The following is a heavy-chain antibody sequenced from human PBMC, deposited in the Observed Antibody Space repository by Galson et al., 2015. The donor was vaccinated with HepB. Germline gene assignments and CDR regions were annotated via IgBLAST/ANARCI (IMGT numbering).Heavy chain of an antibody. CDR1: GFTFSGSA. CDR3: TRLGDFSGYSSS. Sequence: RLSCAASGFTFSGSAIHWVRQASGKGLEWVGRIRSKASDYATAYAASVKGRFTISRDDSKNTAFLHMNSLKTEDTAVYYCTRLGDFSGYSSSWGQGTLVTVSS. D-gene: IGHD6-13*01. V-gene: IGHV3-73*01. J-gene: IGHJ4*02. CDR2: IRSKASDYAT.